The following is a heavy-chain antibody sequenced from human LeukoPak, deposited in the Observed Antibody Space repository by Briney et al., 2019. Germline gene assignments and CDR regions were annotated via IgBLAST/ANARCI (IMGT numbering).Heavy chain of an antibody. Sequence: GFTXXXHAXXXVRQAPEKGLEFVSGIYENGGTTYYADSVKGRFSISRDNSKNTLYLQMDSLRGEDTAVYYCAKDFRIGYSAHFDYWGQGALVTVSS. J-gene: IGHJ4*02. CDR1: GFTXXXHA. D-gene: IGHD2-21*01. CDR2: IYENGGTT. V-gene: IGHV3-23*01. CDR3: AKDFRIGYSAHFDY.